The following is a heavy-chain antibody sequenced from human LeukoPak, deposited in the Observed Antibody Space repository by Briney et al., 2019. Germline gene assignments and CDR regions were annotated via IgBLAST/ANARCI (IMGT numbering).Heavy chain of an antibody. V-gene: IGHV3-33*01. CDR1: GFTFSSYG. Sequence: GGSLRLSCAASGFTFSSYGMHWVRQASGKGLEWVAVIWYDGSNKYYADSVKGRFTISRDNSKNTLYLQMNSLRAEDTAVYYCARTIVVVIEYYLDYWGQGTLVTVSS. D-gene: IGHD3-22*01. CDR2: IWYDGSNK. J-gene: IGHJ4*02. CDR3: ARTIVVVIEYYLDY.